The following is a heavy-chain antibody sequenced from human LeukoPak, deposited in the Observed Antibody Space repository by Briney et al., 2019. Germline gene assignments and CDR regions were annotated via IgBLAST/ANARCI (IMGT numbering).Heavy chain of an antibody. CDR2: INHSGST. J-gene: IGHJ4*01. CDR3: ARAKTNRCSCIDD. Sequence: KSSETLSLTCAVYGGSFSGYYWSWIRQPPGKGLEWIGEINHSGSTNYNPSLKSRVTISVDTSKNQFSLKLSSVTAADTAVYYCARAKTNRCSCIDDWGQGTLVTVSS. CDR1: GGSFSGYY. V-gene: IGHV4-34*01.